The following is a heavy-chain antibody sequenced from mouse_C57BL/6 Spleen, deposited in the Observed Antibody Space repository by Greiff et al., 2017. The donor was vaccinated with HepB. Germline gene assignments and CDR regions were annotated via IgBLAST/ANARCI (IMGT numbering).Heavy chain of an antibody. D-gene: IGHD3-2*02. Sequence: VQLQQSGAELVKPGASVKLSCTASGFNIKDYYMHWVKQRTEQGLEWIGRIDPEDGETKYAPKFQGKATITADTSTNTAYLQLSSLTSEDTAVYYWAKGVTAQPTLGAMDYGGQGTSVTVSS. J-gene: IGHJ4*01. CDR3: AKGVTAQPTLGAMDY. V-gene: IGHV14-2*01. CDR1: GFNIKDYY. CDR2: IDPEDGET.